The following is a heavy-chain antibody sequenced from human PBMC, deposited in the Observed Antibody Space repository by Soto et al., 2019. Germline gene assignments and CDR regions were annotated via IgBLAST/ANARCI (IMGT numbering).Heavy chain of an antibody. CDR1: GGSISSSSYY. D-gene: IGHD1-7*01. CDR2: IYYSGST. J-gene: IGHJ4*02. CDR3: RTLRGPYYFDY. Sequence: SETLSLTCTVSGGSISSSSYYWVWIRQPPGKGLEWIGSIYYSGSTYYNPSLKSRVTISVDTSKNQFSLKLSSVTAADTAVYYCRTLRGPYYFDYWGQGTLVTVSS. V-gene: IGHV4-39*01.